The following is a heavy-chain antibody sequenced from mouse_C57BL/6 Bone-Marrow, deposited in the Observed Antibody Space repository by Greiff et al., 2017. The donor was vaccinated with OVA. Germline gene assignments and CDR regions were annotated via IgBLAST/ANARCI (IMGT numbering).Heavy chain of an antibody. D-gene: IGHD1-1*01. CDR1: GYTFTSYW. V-gene: IGHV1-55*01. Sequence: QVQLKQPGAELVKPGASVKMSCKASGYTFTSYWITWVKQRPGQGLEWIGDIYPGSGSTNYNEKFKSKATLTVDTSSSTAYMQLSSLTSEDSAVYYCARDTTVVATPYAMYYWGQGTSVTVSS. J-gene: IGHJ4*01. CDR3: ARDTTVVATPYAMYY. CDR2: IYPGSGST.